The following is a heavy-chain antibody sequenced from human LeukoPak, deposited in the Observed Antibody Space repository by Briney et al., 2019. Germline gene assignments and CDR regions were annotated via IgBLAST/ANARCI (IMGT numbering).Heavy chain of an antibody. V-gene: IGHV4-61*02. CDR1: GGSISSGSYY. D-gene: IGHD2-15*01. Sequence: PSETLSLTCTVSGGSISSGSYYWSWIRQPAGKGLEWIGRIYTSGSTNYNPSLKSRVTISVDTSKNQFSLKLSSVTAADTAVYYCATQHIVATIEATDCSGGSCYSYYFDYWGQGTLVTVSS. CDR3: ATQHIVATIEATDCSGGSCYSYYFDY. CDR2: IYTSGST. J-gene: IGHJ4*02.